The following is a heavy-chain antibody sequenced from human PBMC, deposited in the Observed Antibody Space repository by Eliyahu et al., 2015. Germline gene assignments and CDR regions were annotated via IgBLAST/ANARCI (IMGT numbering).Heavy chain of an antibody. D-gene: IGHD1-26*01. J-gene: IGHJ2*01. Sequence: QVQLQESGPGLVKPSETLSLTCTVSGASISDYYWAWIRQPAGKGLEWIGRLYPPGGTNYPPSFRSRATMSADMSKNQFSLKLRSVTAADTAVYYCARRPKSELLEYSDLWGRGALVTVSS. CDR2: LYPPGGT. CDR1: GASISDYY. V-gene: IGHV4-4*07. CDR3: ARRPKSELLEYSDL.